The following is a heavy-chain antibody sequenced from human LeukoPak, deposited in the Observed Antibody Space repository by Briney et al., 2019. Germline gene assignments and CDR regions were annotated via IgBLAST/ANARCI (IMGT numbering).Heavy chain of an antibody. J-gene: IGHJ3*02. CDR2: INHSGST. CDR1: GGSFSGYY. V-gene: IGHV4-34*01. Sequence: KPSETLSLTCAVYGGSFSGYYWSWIRQPPGKGLEWIGEINHSGSTNYNPSLKSRVTISVDTSKNQFSLKLSSVTAADTAVYYCARVAQAYYYDSSGYRDAFDIWGQGTMVTVSS. CDR3: ARVAQAYYYDSSGYRDAFDI. D-gene: IGHD3-22*01.